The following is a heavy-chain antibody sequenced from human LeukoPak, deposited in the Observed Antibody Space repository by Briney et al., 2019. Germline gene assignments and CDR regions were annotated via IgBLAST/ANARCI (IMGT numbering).Heavy chain of an antibody. V-gene: IGHV3-23*01. J-gene: IGHJ4*02. Sequence: PGGSLRLSCAASGFTFNSYVMSWVRQAPGKGLEWVSAINGGGGNTYYADSVKGRFTISRDNSKNTLYLQVNSLRAEDTAVYYCAKGGKWDVTPFDYWGQGTLVTVSS. CDR2: INGGGGNT. CDR3: AKGGKWDVTPFDY. D-gene: IGHD1-26*01. CDR1: GFTFNSYV.